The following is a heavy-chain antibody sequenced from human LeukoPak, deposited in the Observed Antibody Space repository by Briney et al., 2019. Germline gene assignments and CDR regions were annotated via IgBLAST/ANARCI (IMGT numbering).Heavy chain of an antibody. CDR1: GFTFSSYW. J-gene: IGHJ6*02. CDR2: INTDGSST. Sequence: GGSLRLSCAASGFTFSSYWMHWVRQAPGKGLVWVSRINTDGSSTSYADSVKGRFTISRDNAKNTLYLQMNSLRAEDTAVYYCARDRVGDYYYGMDVWGQGTTVTVSS. V-gene: IGHV3-74*01. D-gene: IGHD3-16*01. CDR3: ARDRVGDYYYGMDV.